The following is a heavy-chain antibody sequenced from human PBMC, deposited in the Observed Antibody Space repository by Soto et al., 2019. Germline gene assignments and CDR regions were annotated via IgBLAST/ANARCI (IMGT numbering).Heavy chain of an antibody. CDR1: GGSISSSSYY. CDR2: IYYSGST. CDR3: ARLVVTSHTFDY. V-gene: IGHV4-39*01. J-gene: IGHJ4*02. Sequence: SETLSLTCTVSGGSISSSSYYWGWLHQPPGKGLEWIGSIYYSGSTYYNPSLKSRVTISVDTSKNQFSLKLSSVTAADTAVYYCARLVVTSHTFDYWGQGTLVTVSS. D-gene: IGHD2-21*02.